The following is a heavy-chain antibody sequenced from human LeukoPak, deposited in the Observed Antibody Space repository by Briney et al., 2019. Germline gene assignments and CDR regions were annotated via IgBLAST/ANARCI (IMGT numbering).Heavy chain of an antibody. CDR3: VRHVARAFDI. CDR1: GGSFTN. V-gene: IGHV4-34*01. Sequence: SETLSLTCAVYGGSFTNWSWIRQPPGKGLEWIGEINHSGSTKYNPSLKSRVTISIDTSKNQLSLKLSSVTAADTAVYSCVRHVARAFDIWGQGTKVTVSS. CDR2: INHSGST. J-gene: IGHJ3*02.